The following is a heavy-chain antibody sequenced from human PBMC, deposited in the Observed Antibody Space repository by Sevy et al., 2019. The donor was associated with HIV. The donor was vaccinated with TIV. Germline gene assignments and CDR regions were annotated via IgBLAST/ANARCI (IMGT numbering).Heavy chain of an antibody. Sequence: GGSLRLSCAASGFTFDDYAMHWVRQAPGKGLEWVSGMSWNSGSIGYADSVKGRFTISRDHAKNSLYLQMNSLRAEDTALYYCAKSGTPHYYDSSGYYNWGQGTLVTVSS. CDR3: AKSGTPHYYDSSGYYN. V-gene: IGHV3-9*01. CDR1: GFTFDDYA. CDR2: MSWNSGSI. J-gene: IGHJ4*02. D-gene: IGHD3-22*01.